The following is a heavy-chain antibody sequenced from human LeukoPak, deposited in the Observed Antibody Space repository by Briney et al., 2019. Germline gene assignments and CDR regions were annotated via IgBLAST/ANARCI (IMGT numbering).Heavy chain of an antibody. D-gene: IGHD6-19*01. V-gene: IGHV3-23*01. CDR3: AKDHEQWLTYFDY. CDR1: GFIFKSYA. CDR2: ISGSGGTT. J-gene: IGHJ4*02. Sequence: PGGSLRLSCAASGFIFKSYAISWVRQAPEKGLTWVSGISGSGGTTYYADSVKGRFTISRDNSKNTLYLQMNSLRAEDTAVYYCAKDHEQWLTYFDYWGRGTLVTVSS.